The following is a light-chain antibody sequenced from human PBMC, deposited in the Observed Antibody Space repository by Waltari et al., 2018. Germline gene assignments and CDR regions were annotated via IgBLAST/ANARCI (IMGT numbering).Light chain of an antibody. J-gene: IGKJ4*01. CDR1: QGVSMY. Sequence: EVVLTQSPATLSLSPGETATPSCRASQGVSMYLAWYQHRPGQGPRLLIYDATNRATGIPARFGGSGSGTDFTLTISSLDPEDFAVYFCQQRSNWPMTFGGGTKVEIK. CDR2: DAT. CDR3: QQRSNWPMT. V-gene: IGKV3-11*01.